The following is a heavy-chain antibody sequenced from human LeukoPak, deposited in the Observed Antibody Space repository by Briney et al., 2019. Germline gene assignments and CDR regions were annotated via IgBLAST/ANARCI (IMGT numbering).Heavy chain of an antibody. CDR3: ASEGDYDILTGYYSEGAFDY. CDR2: ISSSSSYI. CDR1: GFTFSSYS. D-gene: IGHD3-9*01. J-gene: IGHJ4*02. V-gene: IGHV3-21*01. Sequence: GGSLRLSCAASGFTFSSYSMNWVRQAPGKGLEWVSSISSSSSYIYYADSVKGRFTISRDNAKNSLYLQMNSLRAEDTAVYYCASEGDYDILTGYYSEGAFDYWGQGTLVTVSS.